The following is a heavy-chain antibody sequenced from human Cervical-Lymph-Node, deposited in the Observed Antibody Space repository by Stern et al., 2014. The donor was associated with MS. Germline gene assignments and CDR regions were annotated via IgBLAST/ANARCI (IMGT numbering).Heavy chain of an antibody. V-gene: IGHV1-46*01. J-gene: IGHJ4*02. D-gene: IGHD3-22*01. CDR1: GYTFTSSY. Sequence: QVQLVESGTEVKKPGASVKVSCKASGYTFTSSYIHWVRLAPGQGLPWVGIINPSGGSTRNAQKFQGRVTLTKDTSTSTVYMELSGLTSEDTAIYFCAKDGGYYSDLAYWGQGTLVTVSS. CDR2: INPSGGST. CDR3: AKDGGYYSDLAY.